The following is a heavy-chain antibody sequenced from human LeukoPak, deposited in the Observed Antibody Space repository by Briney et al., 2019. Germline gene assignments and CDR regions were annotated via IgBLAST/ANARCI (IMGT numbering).Heavy chain of an antibody. J-gene: IGHJ4*02. CDR3: ARGVHYGSDY. CDR2: INSDGSTT. CDR1: GFTFSTYF. Sequence: GGSLRLSCAASGFTFSTYFMHWVRQAPGKGLVWVSRINSDGSTTSLADSVKGRFTISRDNARNTLYLQMDSLRAEDTAVYFCARGVHYGSDYWGQGTLVTVSS. D-gene: IGHD4-17*01. V-gene: IGHV3-74*01.